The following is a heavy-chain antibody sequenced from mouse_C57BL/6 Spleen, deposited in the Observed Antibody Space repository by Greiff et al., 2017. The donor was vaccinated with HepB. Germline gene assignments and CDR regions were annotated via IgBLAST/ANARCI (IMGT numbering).Heavy chain of an antibody. CDR2: IYPGGGYT. CDR1: GYTFTNYW. J-gene: IGHJ4*01. Sequence: QVQLQQSGAELVRPGTSVKMSCKASGYTFTNYWIGWAKQRPGHGLEWIGDIYPGGGYTNYNEKFKGKATLTADKSSSTAYMQFSSLTSEDSAIYYCARAPYYGNYDYYAMDYWGQGTSVTVSS. V-gene: IGHV1-63*01. D-gene: IGHD2-10*01. CDR3: ARAPYYGNYDYYAMDY.